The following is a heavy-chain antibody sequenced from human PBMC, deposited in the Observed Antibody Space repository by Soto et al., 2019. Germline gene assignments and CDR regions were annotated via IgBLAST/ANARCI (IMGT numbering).Heavy chain of an antibody. CDR1: GYPFIYYY. J-gene: IGHJ6*02. CDR2: INPHSGDT. D-gene: IGHD2-15*01. V-gene: IGHV1-2*02. Sequence: QVQLVQSGAELKKPGASVKVSCQSSGYPFIYYYVHWVRQAPGQGLEWMGWINPHSGDTDYAQKFQGRVTRTRDTSISTVFMALSRLTSDDRALDFCARQGKTYISPRDSHGMDVWGQGNSVTVSS. CDR3: ARQGKTYISPRDSHGMDV.